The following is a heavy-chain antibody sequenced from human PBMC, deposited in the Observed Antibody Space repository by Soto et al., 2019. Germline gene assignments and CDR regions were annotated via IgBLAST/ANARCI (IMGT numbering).Heavy chain of an antibody. CDR3: VRATYFSDSSGYTRCLDY. V-gene: IGHV3-72*01. D-gene: IGHD3-22*01. CDR1: GFIFRSYS. J-gene: IGHJ4*02. Sequence: PGGSLRLSCAASGFIFRSYSLNWVRQVPGKGLEWVGRSRDKPQGYSTAYAASVKGRFTTSRDESKNSAYLQMNSLKTEDTAVYYCVRATYFSDSSGYTRCLDYWGQGTLVTVSS. CDR2: SRDKPQGYST.